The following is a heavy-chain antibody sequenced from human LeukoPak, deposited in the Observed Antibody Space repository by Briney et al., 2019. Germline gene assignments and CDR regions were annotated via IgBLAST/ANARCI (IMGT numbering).Heavy chain of an antibody. D-gene: IGHD6-13*01. J-gene: IGHJ5*02. CDR3: ARVLIAGIAAAGQFDP. V-gene: IGHV4-39*07. CDR2: IYYSGST. CDR1: GGSISSSSYY. Sequence: SETLSLTCTVSGGSISSSSYYWGWIRQPPGKGLEWIGSIYYSGSTYYNPSLKSRVTISVDTSKNQFSLKLSSVTAADTAVYYCARVLIAGIAAAGQFDPWGQGTLVTVSS.